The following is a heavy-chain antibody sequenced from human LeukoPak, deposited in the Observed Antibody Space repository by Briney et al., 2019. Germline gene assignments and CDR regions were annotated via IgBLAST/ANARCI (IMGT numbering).Heavy chain of an antibody. CDR3: ARGSQRITMIVVVTAAHDAFDI. D-gene: IGHD3-22*01. V-gene: IGHV1-18*01. CDR2: ISAYNGNT. Sequence: ASVKVSCKASGYTFTSYGISWVRQAPGQGLEWMGWISAYNGNTNYAQKLQGRVTMTTDTSTSTACMELRSLRSDDTAVYYCARGSQRITMIVVVTAAHDAFDIWGQGTMVTVSS. J-gene: IGHJ3*02. CDR1: GYTFTSYG.